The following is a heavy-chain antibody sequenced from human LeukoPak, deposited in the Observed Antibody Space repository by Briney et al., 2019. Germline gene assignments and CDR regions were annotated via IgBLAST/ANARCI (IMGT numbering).Heavy chain of an antibody. J-gene: IGHJ4*02. D-gene: IGHD2-21*02. CDR1: GGSISSYY. V-gene: IGHV4-4*07. Sequence: SETLSLTCTVSGGSISSYYWSWIRQPAGKGLAWIGRIYTSGSTNYNPSLKSRVTMSVDTSKNQFSLKLSSVTAADTAVYYCARESCGGDCYSDFDYWGQGTLVTVSS. CDR3: ARESCGGDCYSDFDY. CDR2: IYTSGST.